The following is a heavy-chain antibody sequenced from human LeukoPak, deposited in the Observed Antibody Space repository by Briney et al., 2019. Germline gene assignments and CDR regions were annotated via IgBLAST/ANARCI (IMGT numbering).Heavy chain of an antibody. Sequence: PGGSLRLSCAASGFTFSNYSINWVRQAPGKGLEWVSYISSRSSTIYYADSVKGRFTISRDNAKNSLFLQMNSLRAEDTAVYYCARRAGAYSHPYDYWGQGTLVTVSS. CDR1: GFTFSNYS. J-gene: IGHJ4*02. V-gene: IGHV3-48*01. CDR2: ISSRSSTI. CDR3: ARRAGAYSHPYDY. D-gene: IGHD4/OR15-4a*01.